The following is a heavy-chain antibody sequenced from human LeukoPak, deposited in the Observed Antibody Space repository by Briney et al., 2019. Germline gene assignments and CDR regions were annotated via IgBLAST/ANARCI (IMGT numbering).Heavy chain of an antibody. D-gene: IGHD3-22*01. CDR2: ISGGGGST. J-gene: IGHJ3*02. V-gene: IGHV3-23*01. CDR1: GFTFSNYA. Sequence: GGSLRLSCAVSGFTFSNYAMTWVRQAPGKGLEWVSSISGGGGSTYYADSVKGRFTISRGNSKNTLYLQMNSLGAEDTAVYYCAKGVVVGGPTWVSFEIWGRGTMITVSS. CDR3: AKGVVVGGPTWVSFEI.